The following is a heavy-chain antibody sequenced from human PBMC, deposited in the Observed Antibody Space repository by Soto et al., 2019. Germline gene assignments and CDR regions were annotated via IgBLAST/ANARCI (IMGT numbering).Heavy chain of an antibody. CDR1: GGSISSGGYS. V-gene: IGHV4-30-2*01. D-gene: IGHD5-18*01. J-gene: IGHJ5*02. CDR3: ARGVDTFWLYP. Sequence: SETLSLTCAVSGGSISSGGYSWSWIRQPPGKGLEWIGYIYHSGSTYYNPSLKSRVTISVDRSKNQFSLKLSSVTAADTAVYYCARGVDTFWLYPWGQGTLVTVAS. CDR2: IYHSGST.